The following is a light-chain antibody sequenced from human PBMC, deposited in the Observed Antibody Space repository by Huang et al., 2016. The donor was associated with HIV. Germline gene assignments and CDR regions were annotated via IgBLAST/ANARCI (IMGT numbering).Light chain of an antibody. Sequence: EIVMTQSPATLSVSPGERATLSCRASQSISSNLAWYQQKPGQAPRLLIYATSTRATCIPARFSGSGSETEFTLTITSLQSEDFAVYYCQQYDNWPPYTFGQGTKLEIK. V-gene: IGKV3-15*01. CDR2: ATS. CDR3: QQYDNWPPYT. J-gene: IGKJ2*01. CDR1: QSISSN.